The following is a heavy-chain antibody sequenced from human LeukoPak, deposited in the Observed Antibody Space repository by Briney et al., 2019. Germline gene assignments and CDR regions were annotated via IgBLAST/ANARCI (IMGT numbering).Heavy chain of an antibody. V-gene: IGHV4-59*12. CDR2: IYYLGTT. CDR1: GGSISGSY. Sequence: PSETLSLTCTVSGGSISGSYWSWIRQPPGKGLEWIGHIYYLGTTKYNPSLKSRLTISVDTSKNQLSLKLSSLTAADTALYYCARSPVAGTGIWYFDYWGQGTLVTVSS. J-gene: IGHJ4*02. CDR3: ARSPVAGTGIWYFDY. D-gene: IGHD6-19*01.